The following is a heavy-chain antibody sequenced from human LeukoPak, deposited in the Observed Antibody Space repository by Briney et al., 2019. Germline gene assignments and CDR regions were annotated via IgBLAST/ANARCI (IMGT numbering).Heavy chain of an antibody. CDR3: AKRRDYYDSSGYYYVGFDY. J-gene: IGHJ4*02. Sequence: GGSLRLSCAASGFTLSSYAMSWVRQAPGKGLEWGSAISGSGGSTYYADSVKGRFTISRDNSKNTLYLQMNSLRAEDTAVYYCAKRRDYYDSSGYYYVGFDYWGQGTLVTVSS. V-gene: IGHV3-23*01. CDR1: GFTLSSYA. D-gene: IGHD3-22*01. CDR2: ISGSGGST.